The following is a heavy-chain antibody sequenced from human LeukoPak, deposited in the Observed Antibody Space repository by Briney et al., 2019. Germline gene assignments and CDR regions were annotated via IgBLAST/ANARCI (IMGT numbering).Heavy chain of an antibody. CDR2: INPSGGST. CDR3: ARDYWGDGYNRYFDY. D-gene: IGHD5-24*01. J-gene: IGHJ4*02. V-gene: IGHV1-46*01. Sequence: ASVKVSCKASGYTFTNYYIHWVRQAPGQGLECMGIINPSGGSTSYAQKFQGRVTMTRDMSTSTAYMELSSLRSEDTAVYYRARDYWGDGYNRYFDYWGQGTLVTVSS. CDR1: GYTFTNYY.